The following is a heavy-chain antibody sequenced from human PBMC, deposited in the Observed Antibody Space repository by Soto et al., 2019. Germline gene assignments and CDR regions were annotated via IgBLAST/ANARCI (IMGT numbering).Heavy chain of an antibody. D-gene: IGHD5-18*01. CDR3: TTVWLNTAMSIGGIFDY. CDR1: GFTFSNAW. Sequence: EVQLVESGGGLVKPGGSLRLSCAASGFTFSNAWMSWVRQAPGKGLEWVGRIKSKTDGGTTDYAAPVKGRFTISRDDSKNTLYLQMNSLKTKDTAVYYCTTVWLNTAMSIGGIFDYWGQGTLVTVSS. CDR2: IKSKTDGGTT. V-gene: IGHV3-15*01. J-gene: IGHJ4*02.